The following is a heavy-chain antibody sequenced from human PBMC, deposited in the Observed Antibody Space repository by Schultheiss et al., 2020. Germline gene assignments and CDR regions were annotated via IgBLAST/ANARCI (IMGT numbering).Heavy chain of an antibody. CDR1: GGSISSGDYY. Sequence: SETLSLTCAVSGGSISSGDYYWSWIRQPPGKGLEWIGEINHSGSTKYNPSLKSRVTISVDTSKNQFSLKLSSVTAADTAVYYCARESVWCQGTTVTVSS. CDR2: INHSGST. CDR3: ARESV. V-gene: IGHV4-34*01. J-gene: IGHJ6*02.